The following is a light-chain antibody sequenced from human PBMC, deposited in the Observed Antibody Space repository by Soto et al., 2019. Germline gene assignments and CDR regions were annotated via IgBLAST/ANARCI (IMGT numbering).Light chain of an antibody. J-gene: IGKJ2*01. CDR2: SVS. CDR3: QQHSSWPLT. V-gene: IGKV3-15*01. Sequence: IVMTQSPATLPVSPGERATLSCRASQTITSSTLAWYQQKPGQPPRPLIYSVSTRAAGIPARFSGSGSGTEFTLTISSLQSEDFAVYYCQQHSSWPLTFGQGTKLEI. CDR1: QTITSST.